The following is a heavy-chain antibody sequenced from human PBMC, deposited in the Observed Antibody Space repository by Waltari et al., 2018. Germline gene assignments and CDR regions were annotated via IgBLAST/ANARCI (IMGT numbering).Heavy chain of an antibody. V-gene: IGHV4-4*02. D-gene: IGHD2-15*01. J-gene: IGHJ5*02. CDR1: GDSVTSPNW. CDR2: VLSTGKT. Sequence: QLQLQESGPGLVKPSGTLSLSCAVSGDSVTSPNWWSWVRQSPQRGLEWIGQVLSTGKTNYSPSVASRVTMSLDGSNSQLSLKVTSATAADTAVYYCARDRGRGLYLDAWGPGTLVTVSP. CDR3: ARDRGRGLYLDA.